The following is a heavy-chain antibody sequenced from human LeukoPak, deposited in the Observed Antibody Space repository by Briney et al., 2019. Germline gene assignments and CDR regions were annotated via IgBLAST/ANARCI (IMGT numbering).Heavy chain of an antibody. D-gene: IGHD3-9*01. CDR2: ISGSGGNT. CDR3: AKGVDPFDY. CDR1: GFTFSSYD. Sequence: GGSLRLSCAASGFTFSSYDMSWVRQAPGKGLEWVSLISGSGGNTYYADSVKGRFTISRDNSKNTLYLQMNTLRAEDTAVYYCAKGVDPFDYWGQGTLVTVSS. V-gene: IGHV3-23*01. J-gene: IGHJ4*02.